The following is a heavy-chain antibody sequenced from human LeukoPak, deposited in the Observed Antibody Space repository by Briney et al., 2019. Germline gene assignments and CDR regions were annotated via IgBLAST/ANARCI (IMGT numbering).Heavy chain of an antibody. CDR3: ANWIGSSSRDY. J-gene: IGHJ4*02. Sequence: GGSLRLSCAASGFTVSSNYLSWVRQAPGKGLEWVSVIDSDGSTYYADSVRGRFTISRDNSNNALYLQMDSLRAEDTAVYYCANWIGSSSRDYWGQGTLVTVSS. CDR1: GFTVSSNY. D-gene: IGHD6-6*01. V-gene: IGHV3-53*01. CDR2: IDSDGST.